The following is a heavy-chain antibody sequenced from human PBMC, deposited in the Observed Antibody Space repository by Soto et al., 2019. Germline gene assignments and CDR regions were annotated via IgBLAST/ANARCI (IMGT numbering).Heavy chain of an antibody. V-gene: IGHV3-64*01. CDR1: GFTFGTYS. CDR3: ARAYYFGTGSGTNFDY. D-gene: IGHD3-10*01. CDR2: ISSNGGST. J-gene: IGHJ4*02. Sequence: PGGSLRLSCEASGFTFGTYSMHWVRQAPGKGLEYVSGISSNGGSTYYANSVKGRFTISRDNSKNTLYLQVGSLRGDDMAVYYCARAYYFGTGSGTNFDYWGQGTLVTVSS.